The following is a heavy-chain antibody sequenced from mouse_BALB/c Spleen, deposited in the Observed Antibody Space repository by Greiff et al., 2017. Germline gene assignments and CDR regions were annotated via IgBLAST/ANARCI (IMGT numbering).Heavy chain of an antibody. CDR3: ARVGFDY. V-gene: IGHV1-87*01. CDR1: GYTFTSYW. J-gene: IGHJ2*01. CDR2: IYPGDGDT. D-gene: IGHD1-3*01. Sequence: VQLQQSGAELARPGASVKLSCKASGYTFTSYWMQWVKQRPGQGLEWIGAIYPGDGDTRYTQKFKGKATLTADKSSSTAYMQLSSLASEDSAVYYCARVGFDYWGQGTTLTVSS.